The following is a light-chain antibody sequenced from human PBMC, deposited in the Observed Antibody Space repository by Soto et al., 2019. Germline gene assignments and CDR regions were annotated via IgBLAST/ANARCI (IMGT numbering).Light chain of an antibody. J-gene: IGLJ2*01. CDR3: SSQAGTKNVV. CDR1: SSDIGGGDH. Sequence: QSALTQPPSASGSPGQSVAISCTGTSSDIGGGDHVSWYQQHPGKAPKLMIYDVTKRPSGVPDRFSASKSGNTASLTVSGLQAEDEADYYCSSQAGTKNVVFGGGTKLTVL. CDR2: DVT. V-gene: IGLV2-8*01.